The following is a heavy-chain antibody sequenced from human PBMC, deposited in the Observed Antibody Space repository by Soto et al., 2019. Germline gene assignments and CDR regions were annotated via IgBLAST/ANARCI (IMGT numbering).Heavy chain of an antibody. CDR1: GYTFTRYG. Sequence: GASVKVSCKASGYTFTRYGINWVRQAPGQGLEWMGWISAFNGHTDYAQKFRGRVAMTTDPSTSTAYMELTTLRSGDTAMYYCARLRCGVIPAAGPDGFDIWGQGTMVTVSS. V-gene: IGHV1-18*01. D-gene: IGHD2-2*01. CDR2: ISAFNGHT. J-gene: IGHJ3*02. CDR3: ARLRCGVIPAAGPDGFDI.